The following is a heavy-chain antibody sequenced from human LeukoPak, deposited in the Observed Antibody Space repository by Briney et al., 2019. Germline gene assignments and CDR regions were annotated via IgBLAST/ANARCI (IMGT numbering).Heavy chain of an antibody. D-gene: IGHD3-10*01. CDR1: GFTFSSYE. CDR3: ARGSLVRYYGSGSYRIRAGFDF. Sequence: GGSLRLSCAASGFTFSSYEMNWVRQAPGKGLEWVSYISSGGSTIYYADSVKGRFTISRDNAKNSLFLQMNSLRAEDTAVYYCARGSLVRYYGSGSYRIRAGFDFWGQGTLVTVSS. CDR2: ISSGGSTI. J-gene: IGHJ4*02. V-gene: IGHV3-48*03.